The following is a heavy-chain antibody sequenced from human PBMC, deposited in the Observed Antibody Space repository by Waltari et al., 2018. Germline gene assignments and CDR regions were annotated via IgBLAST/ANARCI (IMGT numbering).Heavy chain of an antibody. CDR3: ARVLDDYYYYMDV. CDR1: GFTFSSYT. Sequence: EVQLVESGGGLVKPGGSLRLSCPASGFTFSSYTIIWVRRAPGKGLEWVSSISSSSSYIYYTDSVKSRFTISRDNANNSLYLQMNSLRAEDTAVYYCARVLDDYYYYMDVWGKGTTVTVSS. CDR2: ISSSSSYI. J-gene: IGHJ6*03. V-gene: IGHV3-21*01. D-gene: IGHD6-6*01.